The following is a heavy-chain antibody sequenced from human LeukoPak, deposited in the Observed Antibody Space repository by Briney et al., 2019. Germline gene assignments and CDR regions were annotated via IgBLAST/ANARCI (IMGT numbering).Heavy chain of an antibody. J-gene: IGHJ4*02. CDR2: IIPILGIA. Sequence: ASVKVSCKASGGTFSSYAISWVRQAAGQGLEWMGRIIPILGIANYAQKFQGRVTITADKSTSTAYMELSSLRSEDTAVYYCARARWRLTGYPTLFDYWGQGTLVTVSS. V-gene: IGHV1-69*04. D-gene: IGHD3-9*01. CDR1: GGTFSSYA. CDR3: ARARWRLTGYPTLFDY.